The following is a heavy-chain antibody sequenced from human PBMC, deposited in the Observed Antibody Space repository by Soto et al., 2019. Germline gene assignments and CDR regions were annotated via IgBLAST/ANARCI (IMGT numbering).Heavy chain of an antibody. V-gene: IGHV3-23*01. CDR2: ISGSGGST. CDR3: AKLLWFGELTPDAFDI. Sequence: PGGSLRLSCAASGFTFSSYAMSWVRQAPGKGLEWVSAISGSGGSTYYADSVKGRFTISRDNSKNTLYLQMNSLRAEDTAVYYCAKLLWFGELTPDAFDIWGQGTMVTVSS. J-gene: IGHJ3*02. CDR1: GFTFSSYA. D-gene: IGHD3-10*01.